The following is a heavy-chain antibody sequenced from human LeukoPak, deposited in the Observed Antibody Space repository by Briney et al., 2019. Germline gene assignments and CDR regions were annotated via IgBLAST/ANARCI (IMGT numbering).Heavy chain of an antibody. CDR1: GGSISSGGYY. V-gene: IGHV4-31*03. CDR3: ARGYYDSSGSLVFDP. D-gene: IGHD3-22*01. Sequence: SQTLSLTCTVSGGSISSGGYYWSWIRQHPGKGLEWIGYIYYSGSTYYDPSLKSRVTISVDTSKNQFSLKLSSVTAADTAVYYCARGYYDSSGSLVFDPWGQGTLVTVSS. CDR2: IYYSGST. J-gene: IGHJ5*02.